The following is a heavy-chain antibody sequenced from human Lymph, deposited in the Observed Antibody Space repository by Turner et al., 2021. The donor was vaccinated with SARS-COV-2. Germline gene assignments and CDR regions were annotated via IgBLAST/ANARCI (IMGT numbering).Heavy chain of an antibody. CDR1: GGTFSSSA. Sequence: QVQLVQSGAEVKKHGSSVKVSCKASGGTFSSSAISWVRQAPGQGLGWIVLFIPMRVTANHSQNVHGRVTITACKSPSIAYMDVGILCSSETALYYFARIVAPVMGGGVYYYYYGMDVWGQGTTVTVSS. V-gene: IGHV1-69*10. D-gene: IGHD3-22*01. CDR2: FIPMRVTA. J-gene: IGHJ6*02. CDR3: ARIVAPVMGGGVYYYYYGMDV.